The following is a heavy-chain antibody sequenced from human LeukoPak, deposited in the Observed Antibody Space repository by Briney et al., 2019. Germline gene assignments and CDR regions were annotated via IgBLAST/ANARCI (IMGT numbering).Heavy chain of an antibody. Sequence: GGSLRLSCAASGFTFSNYAIHWVRQVPGKGLEWVALISYDGSNKYYADSVKGRFTISRDNSKNTLYLQINNLRAEDTALYYCARAHLAAALNYFDPWGQGTLVTVSS. CDR3: ARAHLAAALNYFDP. V-gene: IGHV3-30-3*01. D-gene: IGHD1-7*01. CDR2: ISYDGSNK. J-gene: IGHJ5*02. CDR1: GFTFSNYA.